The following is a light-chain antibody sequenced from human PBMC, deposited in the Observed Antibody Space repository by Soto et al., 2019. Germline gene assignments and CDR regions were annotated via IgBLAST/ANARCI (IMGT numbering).Light chain of an antibody. J-gene: IGLJ1*01. V-gene: IGLV2-14*01. CDR3: SSRTTSNPYV. CDR1: SSDIGAYNS. Sequence: QSALTQPASVSGSPGQSITISCTGTSSDIGAYNSVSWYQQHPGKAPKLMIYEVSNRPSGVSNRFSASKSGNTASLTISGLQAGDEADYYCSSRTTSNPYVFGTGTKVTVL. CDR2: EVS.